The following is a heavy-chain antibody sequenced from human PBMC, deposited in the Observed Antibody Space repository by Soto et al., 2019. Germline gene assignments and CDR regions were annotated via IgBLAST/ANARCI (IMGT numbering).Heavy chain of an antibody. CDR3: VKGTFSSSKVIFDY. CDR1: GFIFEDYD. Sequence: EVQLVESGGGLAQPGRSLRLSCVVSGFIFEDYDMHWVRQVPGKGLEWVSSISSNSGAIKYADPVKGRFTLSRDNAKKSMNLEMNSLRVEDTPFYFCVKGTFSSSKVIFDYWGQVALVTVSS. D-gene: IGHD6-6*01. V-gene: IGHV3-9*01. CDR2: ISSNSGAI. J-gene: IGHJ4*02.